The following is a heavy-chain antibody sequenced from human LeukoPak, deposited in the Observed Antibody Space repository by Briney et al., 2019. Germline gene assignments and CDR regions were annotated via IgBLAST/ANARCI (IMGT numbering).Heavy chain of an antibody. D-gene: IGHD5-24*01. CDR2: ICPGDSDT. Sequence: GESLKISCKGSGYNFANYWIVWVRQKPGKGLECMGIICPGDSDTRYTPSFQGQVSISADKSTNTAYLQWSSLKASDTAMYYCTRRGDGYNYHWFDPWGQGTLVTVSS. CDR3: TRRGDGYNYHWFDP. J-gene: IGHJ5*02. CDR1: GYNFANYW. V-gene: IGHV5-51*01.